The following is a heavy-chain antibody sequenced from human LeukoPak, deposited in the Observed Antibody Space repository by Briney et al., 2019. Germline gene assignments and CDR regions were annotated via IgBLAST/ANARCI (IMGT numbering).Heavy chain of an antibody. CDR1: GFTFNNAW. D-gene: IGHD1-26*01. Sequence: GGSLRLSCAASGFTFNNAWMNWVRQAPGKGLEWVGRIKSNADGGTADYYAPVKGRFTISRDDSKSTLYLQMNSLKAEDTAVCYCATALRWEVPGTDYWGQGTLVTVSS. CDR3: ATALRWEVPGTDY. V-gene: IGHV3-15*01. CDR2: IKSNADGGTA. J-gene: IGHJ4*02.